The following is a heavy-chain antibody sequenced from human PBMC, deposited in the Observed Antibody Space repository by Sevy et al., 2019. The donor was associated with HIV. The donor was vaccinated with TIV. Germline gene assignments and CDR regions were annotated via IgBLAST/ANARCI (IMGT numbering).Heavy chain of an antibody. CDR1: GFTFSNFA. Sequence: GGSLRLSCAASGFTFSNFAMHWVRQAPGKGLEWVAITSYDGSSNYYADSVKGRFTISRDNSKHTLYLQMNSLRAGDTAVYYCARAYSYGPKDVWGQGTTVTVSS. V-gene: IGHV3-30-3*01. CDR2: TSYDGSSN. D-gene: IGHD5-18*01. CDR3: ARAYSYGPKDV. J-gene: IGHJ6*02.